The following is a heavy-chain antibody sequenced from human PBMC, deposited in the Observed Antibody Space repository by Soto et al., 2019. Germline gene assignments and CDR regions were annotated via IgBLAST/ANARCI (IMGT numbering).Heavy chain of an antibody. Sequence: SVKVSCNASGYTFTRYSMHWLRHSPGQRLEWVGWINAGNGNTKYSQKFQGRVTITRDTSASTDYMELSSLRSEETAVYYCARDKVGSAGTRGSWFDPWGQGTLVTSPQ. CDR1: GYTFTRYS. D-gene: IGHD6-13*01. CDR2: INAGNGNT. J-gene: IGHJ5*02. V-gene: IGHV1-3*01. CDR3: ARDKVGSAGTRGSWFDP.